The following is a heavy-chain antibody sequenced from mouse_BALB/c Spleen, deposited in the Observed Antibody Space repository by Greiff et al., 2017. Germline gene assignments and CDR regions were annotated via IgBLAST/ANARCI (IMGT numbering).Heavy chain of an antibody. D-gene: IGHD1-1*01. Sequence: QVQLQQSGAELVKPGASVKLSCKASGYTFTSYYMYWVKQRPGQGLEWIGEINPSNGGTNFNEKFKSKATLTVDKSSSTAYMQLSSLTSEDSAVYYCTRSNYYGSSYGSYWGQGTLVTVSA. CDR1: GYTFTSYY. CDR2: INPSNGGT. CDR3: TRSNYYGSSYGSY. V-gene: IGHV1S81*02. J-gene: IGHJ3*01.